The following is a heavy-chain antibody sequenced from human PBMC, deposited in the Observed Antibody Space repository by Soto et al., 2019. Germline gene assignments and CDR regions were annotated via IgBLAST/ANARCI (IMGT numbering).Heavy chain of an antibody. D-gene: IGHD3-22*01. CDR1: GGTFSSYA. Sequence: GXSVKVSCKASGGTFSSYAISWVRQAPVQGLEWMGGIIPIFGTANYAQKFQGRVTITADKSTSTAYMELSSLRSEDTAVYYCASSYYDSSGYYSPQAPHFDYWGQGTLVTVSS. V-gene: IGHV1-69*06. J-gene: IGHJ4*02. CDR2: IIPIFGTA. CDR3: ASSYYDSSGYYSPQAPHFDY.